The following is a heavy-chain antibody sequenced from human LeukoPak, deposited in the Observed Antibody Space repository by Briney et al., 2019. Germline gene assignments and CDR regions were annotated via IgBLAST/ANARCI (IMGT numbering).Heavy chain of an antibody. D-gene: IGHD6-13*01. Sequence: ASVKVSCKASGYTFTGYYIHWVRQAPGQGLEWMGWINPKSGGTNYAQKFQGRVTMTRDTSISTAYMELSSLRSDDTAVYYCARDPSYSSSWYAFYYYYYMDVWGKGTTVTVSS. V-gene: IGHV1-2*02. J-gene: IGHJ6*03. CDR2: INPKSGGT. CDR1: GYTFTGYY. CDR3: ARDPSYSSSWYAFYYYYYMDV.